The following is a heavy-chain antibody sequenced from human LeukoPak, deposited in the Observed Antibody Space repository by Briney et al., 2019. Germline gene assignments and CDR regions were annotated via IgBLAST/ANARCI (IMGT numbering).Heavy chain of an antibody. CDR1: GYTFTGYY. Sequence: ASVKVSCKASGYTFTGYYMHWVRQAPGQGLEWMGWINPNSGGTNYAQKFQGRVTMTRDTSISTAYMELRSLRSDDTAVYYCARAEADEYSTNGVCQYFDYWGQGTLVTVSS. J-gene: IGHJ4*02. CDR3: ARAEADEYSTNGVCQYFDY. CDR2: INPNSGGT. V-gene: IGHV1-2*02. D-gene: IGHD2-8*01.